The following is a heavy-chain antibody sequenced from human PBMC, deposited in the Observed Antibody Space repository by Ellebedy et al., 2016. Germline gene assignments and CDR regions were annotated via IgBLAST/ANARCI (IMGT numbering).Heavy chain of an antibody. Sequence: ASVKVSCKASGYTFTSYEIHWVRQATGQGLEWMGWMNPNSGDAGYAQKFQGRVIMTRNTSLRTAYMELSSLGSEDTSVYYCARGLSGYGILTGYLPESYFDYWGQGTLVTVSS. V-gene: IGHV1-8*01. CDR3: ARGLSGYGILTGYLPESYFDY. D-gene: IGHD3-9*01. J-gene: IGHJ4*02. CDR2: MNPNSGDA. CDR1: GYTFTSYE.